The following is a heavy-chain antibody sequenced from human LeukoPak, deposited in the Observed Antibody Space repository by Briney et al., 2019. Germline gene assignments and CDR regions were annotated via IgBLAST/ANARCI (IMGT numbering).Heavy chain of an antibody. CDR3: ARDRYYDATGQVDY. CDR1: GYTFTGYY. Sequence: ASVKVSCKASGYTFTGYYMHWVRQAPGQGLEWMGWINPNSGGTNYAQKFQGRVTMTRDTSISTAYMELSRLRSDDTAVYYCARDRYYDATGQVDYWGQGTLVTVSS. D-gene: IGHD3-22*01. J-gene: IGHJ4*02. V-gene: IGHV1-2*02. CDR2: INPNSGGT.